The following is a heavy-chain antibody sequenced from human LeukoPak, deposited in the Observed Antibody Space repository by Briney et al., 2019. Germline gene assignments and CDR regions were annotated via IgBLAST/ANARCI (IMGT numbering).Heavy chain of an antibody. Sequence: GGSLRLSCAASGFTFSAYALSWVRQAPGKGLEWVSAVGSSGATYYADSVKGRFTISRDNAKNSLYLQMNSLRAEDTAVYYCARDRKYYDILTGYYDYWGQGTLVTVSS. V-gene: IGHV3-21*01. J-gene: IGHJ4*02. D-gene: IGHD3-9*01. CDR2: VGSSGAT. CDR1: GFTFSAYA. CDR3: ARDRKYYDILTGYYDY.